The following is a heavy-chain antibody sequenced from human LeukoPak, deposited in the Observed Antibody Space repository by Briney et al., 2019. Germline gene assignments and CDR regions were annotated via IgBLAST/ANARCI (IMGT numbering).Heavy chain of an antibody. CDR1: GYTLTDHH. V-gene: IGHV1-2*02. Sequence: ASVKVSCKASGYTLTDHHIHWVRQAPGQGLEWMGWINPNSGGTNYAQKFQGRVTMTRDTSISTAYMELSRLRSDDTAVYYCARDFYYDSRPGWGQGTLVTVSS. D-gene: IGHD3-22*01. J-gene: IGHJ4*02. CDR3: ARDFYYDSRPG. CDR2: INPNSGGT.